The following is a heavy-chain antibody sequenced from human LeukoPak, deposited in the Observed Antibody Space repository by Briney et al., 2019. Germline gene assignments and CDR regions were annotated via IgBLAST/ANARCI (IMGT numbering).Heavy chain of an antibody. V-gene: IGHV3-15*01. J-gene: IGHJ4*02. D-gene: IGHD6-13*01. Sequence: RGGSLRLSCAASGFTFSNAWMSWVRQAPGKGLDWVGRVKSKTDGGTTDYAAPVKGRFTISRDDSKNTLYLQMNSLKTEDTAVYYCTTLEQQLAPFDYWGQGTLVTVSS. CDR3: TTLEQQLAPFDY. CDR1: GFTFSNAW. CDR2: VKSKTDGGTT.